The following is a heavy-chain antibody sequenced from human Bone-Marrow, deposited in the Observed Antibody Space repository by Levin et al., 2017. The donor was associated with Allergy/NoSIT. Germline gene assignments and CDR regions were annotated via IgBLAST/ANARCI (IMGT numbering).Heavy chain of an antibody. D-gene: IGHD1-26*01. Sequence: RASVKVSCKASGGTFSSYAISWVRQAPGQGLEWMGGIIPIFNTVNYAHKFQGRVIITADKSTSTAYMELNSLRSEDTAVYYCARDAGWEDLTWFAPWGQGALVTVVS. V-gene: IGHV1-69*06. CDR2: IIPIFNTV. J-gene: IGHJ5*02. CDR1: GGTFSSYA. CDR3: ARDAGWEDLTWFAP.